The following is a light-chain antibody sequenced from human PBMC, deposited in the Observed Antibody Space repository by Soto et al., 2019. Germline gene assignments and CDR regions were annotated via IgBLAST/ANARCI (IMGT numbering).Light chain of an antibody. V-gene: IGKV3-20*01. CDR3: QQYGSSPPKYT. CDR1: QSVSSSY. J-gene: IGKJ2*01. Sequence: EIVLTQSPGTLSLSPGERATLSCRASQSVSSSYLAWYQQKPGQAPRLLIYGASSRATGIPDRFSGSGSGTDFTLTISRREPEDFAGYYCQQYGSSPPKYTLGQGTKLEIK. CDR2: GAS.